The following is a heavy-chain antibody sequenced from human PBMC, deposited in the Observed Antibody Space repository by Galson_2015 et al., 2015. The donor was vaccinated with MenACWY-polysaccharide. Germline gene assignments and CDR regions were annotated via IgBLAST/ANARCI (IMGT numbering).Heavy chain of an antibody. J-gene: IGHJ4*02. V-gene: IGHV4-39*07. CDR3: VRAGRTDRGVVGYGWGLDY. D-gene: IGHD5-18*01. Sequence: SASLSLTCPVSGGSIRRTSPYWGWIRQPPGKGLEWSGTVVYSGNSYYNASVKRRITISIDTSRTKCSLKLSSVTAADTAVYYCVRAGRTDRGVVGYGWGLDYWGQGILVTVSS. CDR2: VVYSGNS. CDR1: GGSIRRTSPY.